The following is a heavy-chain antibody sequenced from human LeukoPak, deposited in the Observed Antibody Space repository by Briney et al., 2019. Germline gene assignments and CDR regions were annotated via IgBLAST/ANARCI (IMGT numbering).Heavy chain of an antibody. V-gene: IGHV3-23*01. CDR2: ISGSGDNT. CDR1: GFTFSSFA. CDR3: AKDFGPTVVTLLRY. Sequence: PGGSLRLSCAASGFTFSSFAMDWVRQAPGKGLEWVSAISGSGDNTYYADSVKGRFTISRDNSKTTLFLQMNSLRAEDTAVYYCAKDFGPTVVTLLRYWGQGTLVTVSS. J-gene: IGHJ4*02. D-gene: IGHD4-23*01.